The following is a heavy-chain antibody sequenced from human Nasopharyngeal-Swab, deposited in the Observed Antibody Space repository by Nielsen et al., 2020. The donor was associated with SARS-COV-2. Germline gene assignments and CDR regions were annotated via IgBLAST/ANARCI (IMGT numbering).Heavy chain of an antibody. CDR1: GGSISSYY. CDR2: IYHSGST. D-gene: IGHD6-19*01. V-gene: IGHV4-38-2*02. J-gene: IGHJ4*02. CDR3: ARGGYSSGWVVY. Sequence: SETLSLTCTVSGGSISSYYWSWIRQPSGKGLEWIGSIYHSGSTYYNPSLKSRVTISVDTSKNQFSLKLSSVTAADTAVYYCARGGYSSGWVVYWGQGTLVTVSS.